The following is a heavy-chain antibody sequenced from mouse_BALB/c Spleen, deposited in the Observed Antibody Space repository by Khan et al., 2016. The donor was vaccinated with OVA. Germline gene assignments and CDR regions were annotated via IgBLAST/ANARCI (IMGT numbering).Heavy chain of an antibody. Sequence: VQLKQSGPGLVAPSQSLSITCTVSGFSLSRYNIHWVRQPPGKGLEWLGMIWGGGGTDYNSTLKSRLSIRKDNSKSQVLLKMNSLQTDDTAMYYCARAYYRYDGYYAMDYWGQGTSGTVSS. CDR2: IWGGGGT. V-gene: IGHV2-6-4*01. CDR1: GFSLSRYN. D-gene: IGHD2-14*01. J-gene: IGHJ4*01. CDR3: ARAYYRYDGYYAMDY.